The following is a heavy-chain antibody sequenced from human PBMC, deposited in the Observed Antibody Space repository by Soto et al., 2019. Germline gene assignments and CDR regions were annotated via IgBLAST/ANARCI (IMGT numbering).Heavy chain of an antibody. D-gene: IGHD1-26*01. CDR3: AKEGGLSGIYYISSSYYCDY. CDR2: ISYDGSNT. Sequence: QVQLVESGGGVVQPGRSLRLSCVASGFTFSSYGMHWVRQAPGKGLEWVAIISYDGSNTYYADSVKGRFTISRDNSKNTLYLQMNSLRAEDTSVYYCAKEGGLSGIYYISSSYYCDYWGQGILVTVSS. J-gene: IGHJ4*02. CDR1: GFTFSSYG. V-gene: IGHV3-30*18.